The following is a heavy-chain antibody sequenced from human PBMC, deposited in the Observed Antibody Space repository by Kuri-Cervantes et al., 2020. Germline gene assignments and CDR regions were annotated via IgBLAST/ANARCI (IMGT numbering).Heavy chain of an antibody. CDR1: GFTFSSYW. Sequence: ESLKISCAASGFTFSSYWMSWVRQAPGKGLEWVANIKQDGSEKYYVDSVKGRFTISRDNAKNSLYLQMNSLRAEDTAVYYCAQGGNKDYWGQGTLVTVSS. CDR3: AQGGNKDY. V-gene: IGHV3-7*01. D-gene: IGHD4-23*01. CDR2: IKQDGSEK. J-gene: IGHJ4*02.